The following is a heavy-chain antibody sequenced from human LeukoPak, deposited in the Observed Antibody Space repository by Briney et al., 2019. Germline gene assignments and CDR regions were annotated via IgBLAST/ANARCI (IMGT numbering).Heavy chain of an antibody. V-gene: IGHV4-59*06. D-gene: IGHD5-24*01. CDR3: ARLRSRDGYNYDY. CDR1: GGSISSYY. CDR2: IYYSGST. J-gene: IGHJ4*02. Sequence: SETLSLTCTVSGGSISSYYWSWIRQHPGKGLEWIGYIYYSGSTYYNPSLKSRVTISVDTSKNQFSLKLSSVTAADTAVYYCARLRSRDGYNYDYWGQGTLVTVSS.